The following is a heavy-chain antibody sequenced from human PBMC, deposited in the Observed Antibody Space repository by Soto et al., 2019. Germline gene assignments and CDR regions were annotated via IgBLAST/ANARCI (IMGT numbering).Heavy chain of an antibody. CDR2: ISYDGSNK. CDR3: AREGPDYGVRYFDY. CDR1: GFTFSSYA. D-gene: IGHD4-17*01. J-gene: IGHJ4*02. Sequence: GGSLRLSCAASGFTFSSYAMHWVRQAPGKGLEWVAVISYDGSNKYYADSVKGRFTISRDNSKNTLYLQMNSLRAEDTAVYYCAREGPDYGVRYFDYWGQGTLVTVSS. V-gene: IGHV3-30-3*01.